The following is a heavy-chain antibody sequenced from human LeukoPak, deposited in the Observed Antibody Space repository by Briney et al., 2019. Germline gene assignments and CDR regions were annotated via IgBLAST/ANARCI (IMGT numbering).Heavy chain of an antibody. D-gene: IGHD6-13*01. CDR3: AREAAAAGENYFDY. CDR2: ITPIFGIP. J-gene: IGHJ4*02. V-gene: IGHV1-69*13. CDR1: GGTFSRYA. Sequence: ASVKVTCKASGGTFSRYAISWVRQAPGQGLEWMGGITPIFGIPNYAQKFQGRVTITADESTSTAYMELSSLRFEDTAVYYCAREAAAAGENYFDYWGQGTLVTVSS.